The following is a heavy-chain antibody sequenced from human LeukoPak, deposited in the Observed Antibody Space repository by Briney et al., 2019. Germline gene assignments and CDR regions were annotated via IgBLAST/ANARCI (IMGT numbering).Heavy chain of an antibody. J-gene: IGHJ4*02. CDR3: ARTTYYYDSSGYYPLDY. CDR2: ISAYNGNT. D-gene: IGHD3-22*01. V-gene: IGHV1-18*01. Sequence: ASVKLSCKTSGYTFTSYGISWVRQAPGQGLEWMGWISAYNGNTNYAQKLKGRVTMTTDTSTKTAYMELRSLRSDDTAVYYCARTTYYYDSSGYYPLDYWGQGTLVTVSS. CDR1: GYTFTSYG.